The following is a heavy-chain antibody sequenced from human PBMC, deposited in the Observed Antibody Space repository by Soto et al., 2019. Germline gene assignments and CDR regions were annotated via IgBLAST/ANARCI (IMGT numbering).Heavy chain of an antibody. CDR1: GFTFSSYA. CDR2: ISGSGGST. Sequence: EVQLLESGGGLVQPGGSLRLSCAASGFTFSSYAMSWVRQAPGKGLEWVSAISGSGGSTYYADSVKGRFTISRDNSKNTLYLQINSLRAEDTAVYYCAKDPDILTGYYLFDYWGQGTLVTVSS. J-gene: IGHJ4*02. D-gene: IGHD3-9*01. CDR3: AKDPDILTGYYLFDY. V-gene: IGHV3-23*01.